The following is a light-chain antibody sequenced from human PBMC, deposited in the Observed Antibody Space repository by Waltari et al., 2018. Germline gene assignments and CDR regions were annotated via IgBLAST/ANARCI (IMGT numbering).Light chain of an antibody. CDR2: DTS. V-gene: IGKV3-11*01. CDR3: QQRGNWPLT. CDR1: QSVGSY. J-gene: IGKJ4*01. Sequence: QSPATLSLSPGERATLSCRASQSVGSYLAWYQQKPGQAPRLLFYDTSSRATGVPARFTASGSGTDFSLTISSLDPEDFAVYYCQQRGNWPLTFGGGTKVEIK.